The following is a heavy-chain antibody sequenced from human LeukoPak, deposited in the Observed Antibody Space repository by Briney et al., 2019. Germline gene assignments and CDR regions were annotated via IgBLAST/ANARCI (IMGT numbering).Heavy chain of an antibody. CDR1: GGSFSGYY. CDR2: INHSGST. Sequence: PSETLSLTCAVYGGSFSGYYWSWIRQPPGKGLEWIGEINHSGSTNYNPSLKSRVTISVDTSKNQFSLKLSSVTAADTAVYYCARGGRYYDFWSGPATGNWFDPWGQGTLVTVSS. J-gene: IGHJ5*02. V-gene: IGHV4-34*01. CDR3: ARGGRYYDFWSGPATGNWFDP. D-gene: IGHD3-3*01.